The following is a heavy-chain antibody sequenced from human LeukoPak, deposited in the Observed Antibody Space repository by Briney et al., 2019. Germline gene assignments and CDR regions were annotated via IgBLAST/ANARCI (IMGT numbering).Heavy chain of an antibody. Sequence: ASVKVSCKVSGYSITELSTHWVRQAPGKGLEWMGGFDPGSGEIIYEQRFQDRVTTTEDTSTDTAYMELSSLRSEDTALYYCATGTHYDLLPFWGQGTLVTVFS. J-gene: IGHJ4*02. D-gene: IGHD3-9*01. CDR3: ATGTHYDLLPF. CDR2: FDPGSGEI. CDR1: GYSITELS. V-gene: IGHV1-24*01.